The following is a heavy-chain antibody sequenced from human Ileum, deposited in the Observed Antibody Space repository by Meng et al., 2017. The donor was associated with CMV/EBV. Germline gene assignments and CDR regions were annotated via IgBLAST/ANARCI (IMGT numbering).Heavy chain of an antibody. V-gene: IGHV1-46*01. CDR2: INPSVAST. Sequence: GDTFTSSSVHWLRQSAGQGLEWMGTINPSVASTSYAQKAQKIQARITMTRDTSASTVYMGVSSLRFEDTAVYYCARSRTQGSGSSSYWGQGTLVTVSS. CDR1: GDTFTSSS. J-gene: IGHJ4*02. CDR3: ARSRTQGSGSSSY. D-gene: IGHD3-10*01.